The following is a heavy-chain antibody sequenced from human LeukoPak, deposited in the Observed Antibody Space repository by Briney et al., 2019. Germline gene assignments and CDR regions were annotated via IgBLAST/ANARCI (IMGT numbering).Heavy chain of an antibody. V-gene: IGHV1-2*02. CDR1: GYTFTGYY. CDR2: INPHSGGT. Sequence: ASVKVSCKASGYTFTGYYIHWVRQAPGQGLEWMGWINPHSGGTNYAQKFQGRVTMPRDTSISTAYMELSRLRSDDTAVYYCARDWPARGYSYDYYFDYWGQGTLVTVSS. J-gene: IGHJ4*02. CDR3: ARDWPARGYSYDYYFDY. D-gene: IGHD5-18*01.